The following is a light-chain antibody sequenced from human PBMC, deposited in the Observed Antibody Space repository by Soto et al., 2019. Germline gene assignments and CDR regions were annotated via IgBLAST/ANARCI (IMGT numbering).Light chain of an antibody. CDR3: QQYGSSPT. J-gene: IGKJ1*01. CDR2: DTS. CDR1: QSVTTNQ. V-gene: IGKV3-20*01. Sequence: EVVLTQSPDILSLSPGERATLSCRASQSVTTNQLAWYQQKPCQAPRLLIYDTSSRATGIADRFSGSGSGTDFTLTISRLEPEDFAVYYCQQYGSSPTFGQGTKVDNK.